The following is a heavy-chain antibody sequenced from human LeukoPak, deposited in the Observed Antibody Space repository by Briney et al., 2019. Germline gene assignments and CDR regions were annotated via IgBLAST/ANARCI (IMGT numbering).Heavy chain of an antibody. CDR3: AKDVVGQQWVENY. V-gene: IGHV3-30*02. CDR1: GLTLNRKG. CDR2: VQYDGSIK. Sequence: GGPLGPPVVPPGLTLNRKGMHWVRKPQARGLEWVAFVQYDGSIKLYGDSVKGRFTISRDNSESTLYLQMNSLRPEDTARYHCAKDVVGQQWVENYWGQGTLVTVSS. J-gene: IGHJ4*02. D-gene: IGHD6-19*01.